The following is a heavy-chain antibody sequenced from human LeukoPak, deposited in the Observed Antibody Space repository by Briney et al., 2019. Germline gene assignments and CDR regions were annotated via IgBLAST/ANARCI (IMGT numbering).Heavy chain of an antibody. Sequence: ASVKVSCKASGYTFTGYYMHWVRQAPGQGLEWMGWINPNSGGTNYAQKFQGRVTMTRDTSISTAYMELSRLRSDDTAVYYCARERWAKYYDSSGYPQNFQHWGQGTLVTVSS. D-gene: IGHD3-22*01. CDR2: INPNSGGT. V-gene: IGHV1-2*02. J-gene: IGHJ1*01. CDR3: ARERWAKYYDSSGYPQNFQH. CDR1: GYTFTGYY.